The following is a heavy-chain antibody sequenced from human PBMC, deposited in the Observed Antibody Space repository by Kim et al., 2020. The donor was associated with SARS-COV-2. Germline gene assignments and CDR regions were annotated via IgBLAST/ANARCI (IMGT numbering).Heavy chain of an antibody. D-gene: IGHD3-16*01. Sequence: SETLSLTCTVSGGSISSGNHYWSWIRQRPGKALEWIAYIHHSRSSYVNPSLRGRVAIDTSDNQFSLWLNSVTAADTAVYFCARALGGSLWYFDLWDRGTL. J-gene: IGHJ2*01. CDR2: IHHSRSS. CDR3: ARALGGSLWYFDL. CDR1: GGSISSGNHY. V-gene: IGHV4-31*03.